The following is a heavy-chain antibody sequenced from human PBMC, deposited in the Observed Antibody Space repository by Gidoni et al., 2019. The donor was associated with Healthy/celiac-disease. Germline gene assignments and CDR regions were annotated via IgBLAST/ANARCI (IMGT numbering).Heavy chain of an antibody. Sequence: FQLVESGGGLVQPGWSLRLSCAASGFTFSHAWMSWFRQAPGKGLEWVGRIKSKTDGGTTDYDATVKGRFTIARDDSKNTLYLQMNSLKTEDTAVYYCTTDRSGRYSRRLGFDYWGQGTLVTVSS. CDR2: IKSKTDGGTT. CDR1: GFTFSHAW. D-gene: IGHD1-26*01. V-gene: IGHV3-15*01. CDR3: TTDRSGRYSRRLGFDY. J-gene: IGHJ4*02.